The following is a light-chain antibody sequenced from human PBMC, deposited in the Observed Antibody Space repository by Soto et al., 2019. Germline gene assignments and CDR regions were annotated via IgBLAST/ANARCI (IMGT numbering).Light chain of an antibody. J-gene: IGLJ2*01. CDR2: RNH. V-gene: IGLV1-44*01. CDR1: GSNIGTYA. CDR3: AAWDDSLRAVV. Sequence: QSVLTQSPSASATPGQRVTISCSGSGSNIGTYAVNWYQQLPGTAPTLLIFRNHQRPSGVPDRFSGSKSGTSASLAISGPQSEEEADYYCAAWDDSLRAVVFGGGTKLTV.